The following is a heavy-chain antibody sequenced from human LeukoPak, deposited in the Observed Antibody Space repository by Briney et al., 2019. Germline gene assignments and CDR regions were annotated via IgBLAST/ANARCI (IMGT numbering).Heavy chain of an antibody. J-gene: IGHJ4*02. CDR1: GFTFSSYS. D-gene: IGHD3-10*01. CDR3: ARDQGGSGGN. V-gene: IGHV3-21*01. Sequence: GGSLRLSCAASGFTFSSYSMHWVRQAPWRGLEWVSSISSSGTYIYYADSVKGRFTISRHNAKNSVHLQMNSLRAEDTAVYYCARDQGGSGGNWGQGTLVTVSS. CDR2: ISSSGTYI.